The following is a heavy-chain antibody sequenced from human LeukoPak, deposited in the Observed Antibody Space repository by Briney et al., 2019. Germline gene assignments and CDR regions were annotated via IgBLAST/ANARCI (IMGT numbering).Heavy chain of an antibody. CDR2: INHSGST. Sequence: SETLSLTCAVYGGSFSGYYWSWIRQPPGKGLEWIGEINHSGSTNYNPSLKSRVTISVDTSKNQFSLKLSSVTAADTAVYYCARDPSDCGGGSCPYYFDYWGQGTLVTVSS. CDR3: ARDPSDCGGGSCPYYFDY. V-gene: IGHV4-34*01. CDR1: GGSFSGYY. D-gene: IGHD2-15*01. J-gene: IGHJ4*02.